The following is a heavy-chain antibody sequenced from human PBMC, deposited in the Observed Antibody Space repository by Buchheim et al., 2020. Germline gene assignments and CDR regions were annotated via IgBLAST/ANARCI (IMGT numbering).Heavy chain of an antibody. Sequence: QVQLVQSGAEVKKPGASMKVSCKASGYTFTGYYMHWVRQAPGQGLEWMGRINPNSGGTNYEQKFQGRVTMTRDTSISPAYMELSRLRSDDTAVYYCASLAERGYYDSSGYSYPDYWGQGTL. D-gene: IGHD3-22*01. CDR2: INPNSGGT. CDR3: ASLAERGYYDSSGYSYPDY. CDR1: GYTFTGYY. V-gene: IGHV1-2*06. J-gene: IGHJ4*02.